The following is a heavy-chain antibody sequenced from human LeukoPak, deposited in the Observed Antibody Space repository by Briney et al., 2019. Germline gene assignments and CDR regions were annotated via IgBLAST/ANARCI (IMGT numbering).Heavy chain of an antibody. CDR1: GGSISSYY. Sequence: PSETLSLTCTVSGGSISSYYWSWIRQPPGKGLEWIGYIYTSGSTNYNPSLKSRVTISVDTSKNQFSLKLSSVTAADTAVYYCARRYCSGGSCYSDGDWFDPWGQGTLVTVYS. J-gene: IGHJ5*02. V-gene: IGHV4-4*09. CDR2: IYTSGST. CDR3: ARRYCSGGSCYSDGDWFDP. D-gene: IGHD2-15*01.